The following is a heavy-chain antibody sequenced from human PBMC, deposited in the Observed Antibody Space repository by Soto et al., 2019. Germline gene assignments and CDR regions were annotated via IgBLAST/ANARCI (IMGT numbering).Heavy chain of an antibody. Sequence: VQLVESGGGVVQPGRSLRLSCAASGFTFSDYAMHWVRQAPGKWLEWVAVVSHDGRNTHYADSGKGRFTISRDSSKNTVSLEMTSPRAEDTAVYYCAKGGRQWLVTSDFNYWGQGALVTVSS. CDR3: AKGGRQWLVTSDFNY. V-gene: IGHV3-30*18. J-gene: IGHJ4*02. CDR2: VSHDGRNT. D-gene: IGHD6-19*01. CDR1: GFTFSDYA.